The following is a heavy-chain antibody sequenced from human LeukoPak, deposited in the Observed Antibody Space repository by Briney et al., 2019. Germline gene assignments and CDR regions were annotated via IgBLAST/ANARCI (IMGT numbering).Heavy chain of an antibody. CDR3: AKRIQSAMATGY. CDR1: GSTFSSYA. D-gene: IGHD5-18*01. Sequence: PGGSLRLSCAASGSTFSSYAMSWVRQAPGKGLEWVSDINGSGGSTYYADSVKGRFTISRDNSKNTLYLQMNSLRAEDTAVYYCAKRIQSAMATGYWGQGTLVTVSS. J-gene: IGHJ4*02. CDR2: INGSGGST. V-gene: IGHV3-23*01.